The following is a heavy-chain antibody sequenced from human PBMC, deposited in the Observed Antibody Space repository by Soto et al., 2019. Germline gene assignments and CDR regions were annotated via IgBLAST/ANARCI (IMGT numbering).Heavy chain of an antibody. Sequence: GETLKISCKXSGDSFTSYWISWVRQMPGKGLEWMGRIDPSDSYTNYSPSFQGHVTISADKSISTAYLQWSSLKASDTAMYYCARQKRRDYYYGMDVWGQGTTVTVSS. V-gene: IGHV5-10-1*01. J-gene: IGHJ6*02. CDR2: IDPSDSYT. CDR1: GDSFTSYW. CDR3: ARQKRRDYYYGMDV.